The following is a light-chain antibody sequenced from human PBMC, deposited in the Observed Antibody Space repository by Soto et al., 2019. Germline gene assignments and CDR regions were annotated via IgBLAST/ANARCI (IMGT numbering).Light chain of an antibody. CDR1: QSVSGSY. J-gene: IGKJ5*01. CDR3: QQYGSSPPIT. Sequence: EIVLTQSPGTLSLSPGERATLSCRASQSVSGSYLAWYQQKPSQAPRLLIYGASSRATGIPDRFSGSGSGTDFTLTISRLEPEDFAVYYCQQYGSSPPITFGQGTRLEIK. CDR2: GAS. V-gene: IGKV3-20*01.